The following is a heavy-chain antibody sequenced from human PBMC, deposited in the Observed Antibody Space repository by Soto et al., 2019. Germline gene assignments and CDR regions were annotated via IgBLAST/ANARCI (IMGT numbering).Heavy chain of an antibody. CDR3: ARQGNGAGEFDY. V-gene: IGHV5-51*01. J-gene: IGHJ4*02. D-gene: IGHD3-10*01. CDR1: GYYFPSYW. CDR2: FYPGDSDT. Sequence: GESLKISCKGSGYYFPSYWIGWVRQMPGKGLEWMGIFYPGDSDTRYSPSFQGQVTISADRSISTAYLQWSSLKPSDTAMYYCARQGNGAGEFDYWGQGPLVTVSS.